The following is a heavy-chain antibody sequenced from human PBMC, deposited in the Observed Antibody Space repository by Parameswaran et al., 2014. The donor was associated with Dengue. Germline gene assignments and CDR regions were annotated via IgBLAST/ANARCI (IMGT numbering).Heavy chain of an antibody. CDR2: ISYDGINK. Sequence: MPGVRQAPGKGLEWVAVISYDGINKFYADSVRGRFTISRDNSMHTLYAQMSSLRDEDTAVYYCAKGVRSDGYNHYYYYGMDVWGQGTTVTVSS. CDR3: AKGVRSDGYNHYYYYGMDV. J-gene: IGHJ6*02. V-gene: IGHV3-33*06. D-gene: IGHD5-24*01.